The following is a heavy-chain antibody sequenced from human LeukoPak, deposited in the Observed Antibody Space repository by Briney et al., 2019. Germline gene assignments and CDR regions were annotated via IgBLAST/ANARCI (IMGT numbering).Heavy chain of an antibody. CDR3: ARGSHTMPFY. D-gene: IGHD3-3*01. CDR1: GGSFSGYY. CDR2: INHSGST. Sequence: SETLSLTCAVYGGSFSGYYWSWIRQPPGKGLEWIGEINHSGSTNYNPSLKSRVTISVDTSKNQFSLKLSSVTAADTAVYYCARGSHTMPFYWGQGTLVTVSS. J-gene: IGHJ4*02. V-gene: IGHV4-34*01.